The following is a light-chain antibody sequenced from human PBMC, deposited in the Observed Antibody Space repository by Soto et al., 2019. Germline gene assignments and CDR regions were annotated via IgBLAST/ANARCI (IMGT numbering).Light chain of an antibody. CDR3: QQRSTGPPLT. CDR1: QSVDNY. Sequence: EIVLTQSPDTLSLSPGERATLACRASQSVDNYLAWYQQRPGQAPRLLIYDASNRASGIPARFSGSGSGPDFTLTISSLEPEDFAVYYCQQRSTGPPLTFGGGTKVEIK. V-gene: IGKV3-11*01. J-gene: IGKJ4*01. CDR2: DAS.